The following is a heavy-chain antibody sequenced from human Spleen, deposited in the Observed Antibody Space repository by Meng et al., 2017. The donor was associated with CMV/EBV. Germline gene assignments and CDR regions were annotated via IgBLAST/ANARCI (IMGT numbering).Heavy chain of an antibody. V-gene: IGHV3-23*01. CDR3: AKDPVPYGSGSYCYFDY. CDR1: GFTFSSYA. Sequence: GESLKISCAASGFTFSSYAMSWVRQAPGKGLEWVSAISGSGGSTYYADSVKGRFTISRDNSENTLYLQMSSLRAEDTAVYYCAKDPVPYGSGSYCYFDYWGQGTLVTASS. J-gene: IGHJ4*02. CDR2: ISGSGGST. D-gene: IGHD3-10*01.